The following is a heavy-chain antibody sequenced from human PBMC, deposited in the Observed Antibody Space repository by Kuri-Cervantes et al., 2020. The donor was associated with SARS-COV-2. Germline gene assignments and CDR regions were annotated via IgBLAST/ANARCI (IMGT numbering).Heavy chain of an antibody. CDR1: GFTFDDYA. V-gene: IGHV3-23*01. J-gene: IGHJ3*02. CDR2: ISGSGGST. CDR3: AKDYCSSTSCSGFDAFDI. D-gene: IGHD2-2*01. Sequence: ETLSLTCAASGFTFDDYAMHWVRQAPGKGLEWVSAISGSGGSTYYADSVKGRFTMSRDNSKNTLYLQMNSLRAEDTAVYYCAKDYCSSTSCSGFDAFDIWGQGTMVTVSS.